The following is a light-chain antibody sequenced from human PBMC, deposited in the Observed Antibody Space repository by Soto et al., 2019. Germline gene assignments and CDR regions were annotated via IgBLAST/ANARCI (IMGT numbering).Light chain of an antibody. Sequence: EIVLTPFPATLSLSPGERATLSFRATRRGSTYLAWYQQKPGQPPRLLIYEASNRATGMPARFSGSGSGTDFTLTISSLEPEDFAVYYCQQRSNWPITFGAGTKVDIK. CDR1: RRGSTY. CDR3: QQRSNWPIT. J-gene: IGKJ4*01. V-gene: IGKV3-11*01. CDR2: EAS.